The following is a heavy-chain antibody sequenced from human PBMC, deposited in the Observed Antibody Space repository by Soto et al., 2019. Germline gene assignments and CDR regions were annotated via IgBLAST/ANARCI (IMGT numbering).Heavy chain of an antibody. CDR3: AKSMAGTANGMDV. Sequence: GGSLRLSCAASGFTFDDYAIHWVRQAPGKGLEWVSGISWNSGSIGYADSVKGRFTISRDNAKNSLYLQMNSLRAEDTALYYCAKSMAGTANGMDVWGQGTTGTVS. CDR2: ISWNSGSI. J-gene: IGHJ6*02. D-gene: IGHD6-19*01. V-gene: IGHV3-9*01. CDR1: GFTFDDYA.